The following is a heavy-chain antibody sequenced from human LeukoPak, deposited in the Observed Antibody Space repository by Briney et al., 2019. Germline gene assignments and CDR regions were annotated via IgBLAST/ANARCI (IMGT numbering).Heavy chain of an antibody. CDR2: IDSSGSVI. D-gene: IGHD1-14*01. Sequence: GGSLRLSCAASGFTFSRYEMNWVRQAPGKGLEWISYIDSSGSVIYDVDSVKGRFTISRDNAKNSMFLQMNSLRAEDTAVYYCTRDEATTSRGTLPEYWGQGTLVTVSS. CDR3: TRDEATTSRGTLPEY. V-gene: IGHV3-48*03. J-gene: IGHJ4*02. CDR1: GFTFSRYE.